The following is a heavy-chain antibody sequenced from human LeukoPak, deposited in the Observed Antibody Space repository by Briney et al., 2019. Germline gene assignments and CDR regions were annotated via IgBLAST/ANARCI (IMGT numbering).Heavy chain of an antibody. J-gene: IGHJ4*02. D-gene: IGHD2-2*01. CDR3: AKAVVVVPAATPFDY. Sequence: GGSLRLSCAASGCTVSSNYMSWVRQAPGKGLEWVSASSGSGGSTYYADSLKGRFIISRDNSEKKLYLQMNSLRAEDTAVYYCAKAVVVVPAATPFDYWGQGTLVTVSS. V-gene: IGHV3-23*01. CDR2: SSGSGGST. CDR1: GCTVSSNY.